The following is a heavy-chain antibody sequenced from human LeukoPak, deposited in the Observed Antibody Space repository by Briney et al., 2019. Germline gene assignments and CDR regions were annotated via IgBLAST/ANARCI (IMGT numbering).Heavy chain of an antibody. D-gene: IGHD2-15*01. CDR2: ISSSSSYT. V-gene: IGHV3-21*06. Sequence: GVSLRLSCAASGVTFSTYSMNWVRQAPGKGLEWVSSISSSSSYTYYADSVKGRFTISRDNAKNSLYLQMDSLRAEDTAVFYCAKSPEGYCSGGTCYLYFDYWGQGSLVTVSS. CDR3: AKSPEGYCSGGTCYLYFDY. J-gene: IGHJ4*02. CDR1: GVTFSTYS.